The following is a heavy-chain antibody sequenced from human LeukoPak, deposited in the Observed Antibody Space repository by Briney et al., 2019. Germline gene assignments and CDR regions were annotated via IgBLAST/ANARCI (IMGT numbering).Heavy chain of an antibody. CDR1: GFTFSTYG. CDR3: ARGETFRWPFDY. Sequence: PGGSLRLSCAASGFTFSTYGMHWVRQAPGKGLEWVAFIRSDGSTKYFADSVKGRFTISRDNSKNTLYLQMNSLRAEDTAVYYCARGETFRWPFDYWGQGTLVTVSS. V-gene: IGHV3-30*02. CDR2: IRSDGSTK. J-gene: IGHJ4*02. D-gene: IGHD2-15*01.